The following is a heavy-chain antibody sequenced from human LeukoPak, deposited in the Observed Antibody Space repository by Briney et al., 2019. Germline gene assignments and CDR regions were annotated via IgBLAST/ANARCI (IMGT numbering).Heavy chain of an antibody. CDR3: AEEVAASYYYYYGMDV. D-gene: IGHD2-15*01. CDR1: GFTFSSYG. Sequence: GRSLRLSCAASGFTFSSYGMHWVRQAPGKGLEWVAVISYDGSNKYYADSVKGRFTISRDNSKNTLYLQMNSLRAEDTAVYYCAEEVAASYYYYYGMDVWGQGTTVTVSS. V-gene: IGHV3-30*18. J-gene: IGHJ6*02. CDR2: ISYDGSNK.